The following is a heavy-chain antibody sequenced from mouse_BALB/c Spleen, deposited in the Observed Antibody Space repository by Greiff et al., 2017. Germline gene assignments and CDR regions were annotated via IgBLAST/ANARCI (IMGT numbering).Heavy chain of an antibody. J-gene: IGHJ3*01. CDR3: AREDRNYGAY. V-gene: IGHV1S29*02. D-gene: IGHD2-5*01. CDR1: GYTFTDYN. Sequence: EVQLQQSGPELVKPGASVKISCKASGYTFTDYNMHWVKQSHGKSLEWIGYIYPYNGGTGYNQKFKSKATLTVDNSSSTAYMELRSLTSEDSAVYYCAREDRNYGAYWGQGTLVTVSA. CDR2: IYPYNGGT.